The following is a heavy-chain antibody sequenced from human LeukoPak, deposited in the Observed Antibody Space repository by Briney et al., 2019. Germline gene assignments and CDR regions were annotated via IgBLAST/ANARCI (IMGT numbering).Heavy chain of an antibody. D-gene: IGHD5-18*01. CDR2: VSGSGVST. CDR3: AKPRVTNYWYFDL. Sequence: GGSLRLSCAASGFTFSSYAMSWVRQAPGKGLEWVSTVSGSGVSTYYADSVKGRFTVSRDNSKNTLYLQMNSLGAEDTAVYYRAKPRVTNYWYFDLWGRGTLVTVSS. CDR1: GFTFSSYA. J-gene: IGHJ2*01. V-gene: IGHV3-23*01.